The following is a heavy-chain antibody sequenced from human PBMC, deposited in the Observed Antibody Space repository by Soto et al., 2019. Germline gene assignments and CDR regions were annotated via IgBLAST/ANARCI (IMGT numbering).Heavy chain of an antibody. CDR3: ARGLTTWGPGWYFDL. CDR2: MYNTGST. Sequence: SETLSLTCTVSGGSISGYYWSWIRQPPGKGLEWIGYMYNTGSTNYNPSLKSRVTISVDTSKNQFSLKLSSVTAADTAVYYCARGLTTWGPGWYFDLWGRGTLVTVSS. J-gene: IGHJ2*01. CDR1: GGSISGYY. V-gene: IGHV4-59*08. D-gene: IGHD4-17*01.